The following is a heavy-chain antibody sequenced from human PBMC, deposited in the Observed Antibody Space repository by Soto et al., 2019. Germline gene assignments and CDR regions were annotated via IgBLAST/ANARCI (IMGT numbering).Heavy chain of an antibody. D-gene: IGHD2-8*01. CDR2: ISSSSSYI. CDR3: AREPLGYCTNGVCYTGFDY. CDR1: GFTFSSYS. J-gene: IGHJ4*02. V-gene: IGHV3-21*01. Sequence: EVQLVESGGGLVKPGGSLRLSCAASGFTFSSYSMNWVRQAPGKGLEWVSSISSSSSYIYYADSVKGRFTISRDNAKNSLYLQMNSLRAEDTAVYYCAREPLGYCTNGVCYTGFDYWGQGTLVTVS.